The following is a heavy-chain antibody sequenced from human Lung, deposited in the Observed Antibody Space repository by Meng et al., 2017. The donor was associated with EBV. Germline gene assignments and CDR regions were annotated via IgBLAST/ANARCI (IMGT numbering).Heavy chain of an antibody. J-gene: IGHJ2*01. CDR1: GDSVSINSAA. Sequence: QAQLHAPGPGLGKPSQTLSLTCASTGDSVSINSAAWNWGRTPPSRGLEWLGMTYYRSKWYTDYAVSVKSRITINPDTSKNQFSLQLNSVTPEDTAVYYCARGATSVFDLWGRGTLVTVSS. V-gene: IGHV6-1*02. CDR2: TYYRSKWYT. CDR3: ARGATSVFDL.